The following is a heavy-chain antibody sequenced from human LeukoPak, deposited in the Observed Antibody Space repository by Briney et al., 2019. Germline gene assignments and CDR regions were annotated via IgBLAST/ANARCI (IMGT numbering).Heavy chain of an antibody. D-gene: IGHD6-13*01. V-gene: IGHV3-66*01. CDR2: IYSGGET. Sequence: GGSLRLSCAASGVSVSSNFTIWVRQAPGKGLEWVSLIYSGGETSYADSVKGRFSISRDNSKNTLYLQMNSLRVEDTAVYYCTRDPPAVAINTYAWGQGTLVTVSS. CDR3: TRDPPAVAINTYA. J-gene: IGHJ5*02. CDR1: GVSVSSNF.